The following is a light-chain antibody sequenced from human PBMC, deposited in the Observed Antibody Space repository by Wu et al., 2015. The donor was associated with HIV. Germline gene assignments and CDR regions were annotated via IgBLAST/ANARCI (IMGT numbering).Light chain of an antibody. V-gene: IGKV3-20*01. Sequence: EIVLTQSPATLSLSPGERATLSCRASQSVSSYLAWYQQKPGQAPRLLIYGASSRATGIPDRFSGSGSGTDFTLIISRLEPEDFAVYYCQQYGSSLFTFGPGTKVDIK. J-gene: IGKJ3*01. CDR2: GAS. CDR3: QQYGSSLFT. CDR1: QSVSSY.